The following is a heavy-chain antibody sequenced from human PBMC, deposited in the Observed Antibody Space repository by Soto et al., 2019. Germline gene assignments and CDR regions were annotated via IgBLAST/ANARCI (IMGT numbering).Heavy chain of an antibody. D-gene: IGHD1-1*01. Sequence: PSETLSLTCTVSGGSISSSSYYWGWIRQPPGKGLEWIGSIYYSGSTYYNPSLKSRATISVDTSKNQFSLKLSSVTAADTAVYYCVGGNEYYYYYGMDVWGQGTTVTVSS. CDR1: GGSISSSSYY. J-gene: IGHJ6*02. CDR3: VGGNEYYYYYGMDV. V-gene: IGHV4-39*01. CDR2: IYYSGST.